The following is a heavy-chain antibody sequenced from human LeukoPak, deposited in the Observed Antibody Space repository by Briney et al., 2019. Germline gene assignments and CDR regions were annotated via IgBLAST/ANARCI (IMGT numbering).Heavy chain of an antibody. D-gene: IGHD5-12*01. J-gene: IGHJ4*02. CDR1: GYTFTIYY. V-gene: IGHV1-46*01. CDR2: INPIGGST. CDR3: ARDRVDMRYFDY. Sequence: ASVKVSCKASGYTFTIYYMHWVRQAPGQGLEWMGIINPIGGSTSYTQKFQGRVTMTRDTSTSTVYMELSSLRSEDTAVYYCARDRVDMRYFDYWGQGTLVTVSS.